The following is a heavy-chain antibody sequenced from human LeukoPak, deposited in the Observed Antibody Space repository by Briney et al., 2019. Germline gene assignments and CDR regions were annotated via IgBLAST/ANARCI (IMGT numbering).Heavy chain of an antibody. J-gene: IGHJ4*02. Sequence: TGGSLRLSCAASGFPFSDYYMSWIRQAPGKGLEWVSYISSGSRYTNYADSVKGRFTISRDNAKNSLYLQMNSLRAEDTAVYYCAREVRGHNYDNSGYYYYFDYWGQGTLVTVSS. CDR2: ISSGSRYT. V-gene: IGHV3-11*06. CDR1: GFPFSDYY. D-gene: IGHD3-22*01. CDR3: AREVRGHNYDNSGYYYYFDY.